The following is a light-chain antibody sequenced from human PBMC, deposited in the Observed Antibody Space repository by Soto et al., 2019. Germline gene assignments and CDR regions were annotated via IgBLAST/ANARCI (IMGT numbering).Light chain of an antibody. CDR3: QQGSNWPIT. J-gene: IGKJ5*01. CDR1: QSVSSY. Sequence: EVVLTQSPATLSLSPGEGATLSCRASQSVSSYFNWYQQKPGQVPRLLIYGVSNRATGIPARFSSSGSGTDFTLTISNLEPEDFAVYYCQQGSNWPITFGQGTRLEIK. V-gene: IGKV3-11*01. CDR2: GVS.